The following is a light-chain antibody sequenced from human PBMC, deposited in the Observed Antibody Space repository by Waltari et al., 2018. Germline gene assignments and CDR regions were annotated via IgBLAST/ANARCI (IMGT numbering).Light chain of an antibody. J-gene: IGKJ4*01. Sequence: VMTQSPDSLAVSLGETATISCKSSQSVFVSSSNKNYLAWYQQKPGQPPKVLISWASTRESGVPDRFSGSGSGTDFTLTIRSLQSEDVAIYYCQQYYSTPSFGGGTKVELK. CDR3: QQYYSTPS. V-gene: IGKV4-1*01. CDR1: QSVFVSSSNKNY. CDR2: WAS.